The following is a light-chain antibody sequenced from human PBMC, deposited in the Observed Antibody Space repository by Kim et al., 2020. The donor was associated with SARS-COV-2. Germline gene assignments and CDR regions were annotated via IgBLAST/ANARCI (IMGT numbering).Light chain of an antibody. V-gene: IGKV3-20*01. CDR1: QSVSSNY. Sequence: EIVLTQSPGTLSLSPGERATLSCRASQSVSSNYLAWYQQKPGQAPRLLIYGASSRATGIPDRFSGSGSGTDFTLTISRLEPEDFAVYYCQQYGNSPRYTFGQGTKLEI. J-gene: IGKJ2*01. CDR3: QQYGNSPRYT. CDR2: GAS.